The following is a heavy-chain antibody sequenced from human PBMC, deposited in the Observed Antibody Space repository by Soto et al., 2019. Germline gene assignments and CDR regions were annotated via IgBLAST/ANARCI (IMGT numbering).Heavy chain of an antibody. Sequence: GASVKVSCKASGYTFTSYGISWVRQAPGQGLEWMGWISAYNGNTNYAQKLQGRVTMTTDTSTSTAYMELRSLRSDDTAVYYCARQGRRIFGVVIMAYYDYMDVWGKGTTVTVSS. CDR2: ISAYNGNT. D-gene: IGHD3-3*01. CDR1: GYTFTSYG. CDR3: ARQGRRIFGVVIMAYYDYMDV. J-gene: IGHJ6*03. V-gene: IGHV1-18*01.